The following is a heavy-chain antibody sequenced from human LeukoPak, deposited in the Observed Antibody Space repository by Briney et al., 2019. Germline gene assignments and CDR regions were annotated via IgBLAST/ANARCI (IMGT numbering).Heavy chain of an antibody. CDR1: GFSFSSYA. CDR2: ISSKGGPT. J-gene: IGHJ4*02. D-gene: IGHD1-14*01. Sequence: GGSLRLSCSASGFSFSSYAMHWVRQAPGKGLEYVSSISSKGGPTYYADSVKGRFTISRDNAKNTLSLEMNSLGDEDTAVYYCSRDFNGRNDFWGQGTLVTVSS. V-gene: IGHV3-64*04. CDR3: SRDFNGRNDF.